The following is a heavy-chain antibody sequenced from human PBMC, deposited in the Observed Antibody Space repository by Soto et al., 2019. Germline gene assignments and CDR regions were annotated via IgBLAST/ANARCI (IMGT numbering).Heavy chain of an antibody. Sequence: SETLSLTCTVSGGSISSSSSYWGWVRQPPGKGLEWMATIYSGSTYQNPSLKSRVTISVDTSKNQFSLKLSSVAAPDTAIYYCVTTRGIAVGGSFDHWGQGTLVTVSS. D-gene: IGHD6-13*01. J-gene: IGHJ5*02. V-gene: IGHV4-39*01. CDR3: VTTRGIAVGGSFDH. CDR1: GGSISSSSSY. CDR2: IYSGST.